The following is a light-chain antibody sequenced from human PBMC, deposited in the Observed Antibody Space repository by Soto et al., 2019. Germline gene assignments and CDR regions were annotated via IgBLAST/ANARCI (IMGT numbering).Light chain of an antibody. CDR1: SSDVGAYNY. CDR3: SSYTSGSTLVV. J-gene: IGLJ2*01. V-gene: IGLV2-14*01. Sequence: QSALTQPASVSGSPGQSITISCTGSSSDVGAYNYVSWYQQHPGKAPRLMIYEVTNRPSGVSNRFSGSKSGNTASLTISGLRAEDEADYYCSSYTSGSTLVVFGGGTKLTV. CDR2: EVT.